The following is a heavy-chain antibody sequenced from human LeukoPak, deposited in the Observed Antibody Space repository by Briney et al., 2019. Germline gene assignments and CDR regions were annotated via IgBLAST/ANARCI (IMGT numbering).Heavy chain of an antibody. D-gene: IGHD2-21*02. Sequence: GASVKVSCKASGDSISKFAVSWVRQAPGHGLQWMGGIIPIFGTADYAQKFQGRVTITADEATSTTYMELSSLESEDTAIYYCTTRSCGAGACSSSFYYYYGLHFWGQGTTVSVSS. J-gene: IGHJ6*02. CDR3: TTRSCGAGACSSSFYYYYGLHF. V-gene: IGHV1-69*13. CDR2: IIPIFGTA. CDR1: GDSISKFA.